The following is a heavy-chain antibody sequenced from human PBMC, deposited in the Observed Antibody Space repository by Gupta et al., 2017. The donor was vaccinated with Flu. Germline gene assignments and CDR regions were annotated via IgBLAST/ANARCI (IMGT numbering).Heavy chain of an antibody. CDR1: KFSFSSDW. D-gene: IGHD2-15*01. J-gene: IGHJ4*02. Sequence: EVQMVEYGGGLVQPGGSLRLFCASSKFSFSSDWMTWVRQAPGKGLEWVANIKPDGSETSYIDSVRGRFTISRDNAQKSLFLQMNDLRAEDTAVYYCGAMGWHRIDVWGQGTLVTVSS. V-gene: IGHV3-7*01. CDR2: IKPDGSET. CDR3: GAMGWHRIDV.